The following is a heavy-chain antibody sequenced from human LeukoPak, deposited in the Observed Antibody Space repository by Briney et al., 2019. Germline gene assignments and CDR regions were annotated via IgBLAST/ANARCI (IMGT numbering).Heavy chain of an antibody. CDR3: ARDEPGYYGSGKNWFDP. J-gene: IGHJ5*02. CDR2: ISSSSSTI. Sequence: GGSLRLSCAASGFTFSSYSMNWVRQAPGKGLEWVSYISSSSSTIYYADSVKGRFTISRDNAKNSLYLQMNSLRAEDTAVYYCARDEPGYYGSGKNWFDPWGQGTLVTVSS. CDR1: GFTFSSYS. V-gene: IGHV3-48*04. D-gene: IGHD3-10*01.